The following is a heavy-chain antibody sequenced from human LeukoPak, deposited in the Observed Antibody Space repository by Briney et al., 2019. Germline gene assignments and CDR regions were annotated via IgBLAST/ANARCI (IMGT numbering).Heavy chain of an antibody. Sequence: SETLSLTCTVSGGSISSYYWSWIRQPAGKGQEWIGRINTSGSTNYNPSLKSRVTMSVDTSKNQFSLKLTSVTAADSAVYYCAREGHHSDGSATFDYWGQGTLVTVSS. CDR3: AREGHHSDGSATFDY. J-gene: IGHJ4*02. V-gene: IGHV4-4*07. CDR1: GGSISSYY. D-gene: IGHD5-24*01. CDR2: INTSGST.